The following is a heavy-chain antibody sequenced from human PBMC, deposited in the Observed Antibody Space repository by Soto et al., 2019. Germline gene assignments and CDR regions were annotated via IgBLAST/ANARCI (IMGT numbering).Heavy chain of an antibody. V-gene: IGHV1-3*05. J-gene: IGHJ4*02. Sequence: QVQLVQSGAEEKKPGASVKVSCKASGYTFTGYAMHWVRQAPGQRLEWMGWMNAGNGNTKYSQKLQGRVTITRDTAASTAYMELSSLRSEDTAVYYCARGYSSGWRFDYWGQGTLVTVSS. CDR1: GYTFTGYA. D-gene: IGHD6-19*01. CDR3: ARGYSSGWRFDY. CDR2: MNAGNGNT.